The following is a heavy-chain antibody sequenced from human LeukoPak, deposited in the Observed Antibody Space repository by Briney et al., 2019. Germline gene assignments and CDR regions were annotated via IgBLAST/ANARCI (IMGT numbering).Heavy chain of an antibody. CDR2: IKQDGSER. V-gene: IGHV3-7*01. CDR1: GFTFSSYW. J-gene: IGHJ3*02. Sequence: PGGSPRLSCAASGFTFSSYWMSWVRQAPGKGLEWVANIKQDGSERYYVDSVKGRFTISRDNAKNSLYLQMNSLRAEDTAVYYCARDPKQWLADAFDIWGQGTMVTVSS. D-gene: IGHD6-19*01. CDR3: ARDPKQWLADAFDI.